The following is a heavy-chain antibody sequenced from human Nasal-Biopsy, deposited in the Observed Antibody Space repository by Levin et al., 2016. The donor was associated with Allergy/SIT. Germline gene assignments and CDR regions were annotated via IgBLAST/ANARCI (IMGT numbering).Heavy chain of an antibody. D-gene: IGHD2-15*01. Sequence: GGSLRLSCAASGFIFSTYWMSWVRQAPGKGLEWVANINEDGSEKYYVDSVKGRFTISRDNAKNSLYLQMNGLGAEDTAVYFCATGGGNFASWGQGTQVTVSS. CDR3: ATGGGNFAS. CDR1: GFIFSTYW. V-gene: IGHV3-7*01. CDR2: INEDGSEK. J-gene: IGHJ4*02.